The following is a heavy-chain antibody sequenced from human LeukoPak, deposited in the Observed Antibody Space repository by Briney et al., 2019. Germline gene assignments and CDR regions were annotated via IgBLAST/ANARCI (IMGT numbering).Heavy chain of an antibody. V-gene: IGHV3-7*03. J-gene: IGHJ3*02. D-gene: IGHD3-16*01. CDR1: GFTFSNYD. CDR2: IKQDGSEK. CDR3: ARVMGSWAFDI. Sequence: PGRSLRLSCAASGFTFSNYDMHWVRQAPGKGLEWVANIKQDGSEKYYVDSVKGRFTISRDNAKNSLYLQMNSLRAEDTAVYYCARVMGSWAFDIWGQGTMVTVSS.